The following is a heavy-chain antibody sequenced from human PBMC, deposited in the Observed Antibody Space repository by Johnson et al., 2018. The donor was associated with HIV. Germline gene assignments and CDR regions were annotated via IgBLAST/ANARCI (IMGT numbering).Heavy chain of an antibody. CDR3: AKVIGEPGI. CDR2: ISYDGDNK. CDR1: GFTFSSYG. V-gene: IGHV3-30*18. Sequence: QVQLVESGGDVVQPGRSLRLSCVASGFTFSSYGMHWVRQAPGKGLEWVAVISYDGDNKYYADSVKGRFTISRDNSKNTLYLQMNSLRAEDTAVYYCAKVIGEPGIWGQGTMVTVSS. J-gene: IGHJ3*02. D-gene: IGHD1-26*01.